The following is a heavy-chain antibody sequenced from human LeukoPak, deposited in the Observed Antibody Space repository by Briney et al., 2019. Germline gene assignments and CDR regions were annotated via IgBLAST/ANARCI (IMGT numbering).Heavy chain of an antibody. CDR1: GFTFSDYY. J-gene: IGHJ2*01. CDR3: ARRGPTTVTRYWYFDL. D-gene: IGHD4-17*01. V-gene: IGHV3-11*03. CDR2: ISSSSSYT. Sequence: NSGGSLRLSCAASGFTFSDYYMSWIRQAPGKGLEWVSYISSSSSYTNYADSVKGRFTISRDNAKNSLYLQMNSLRAEDTAVYYCARRGPTTVTRYWYFDLWGRGTLVTVSS.